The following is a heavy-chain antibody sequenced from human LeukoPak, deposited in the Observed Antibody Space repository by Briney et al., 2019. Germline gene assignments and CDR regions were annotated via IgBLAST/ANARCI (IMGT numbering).Heavy chain of an antibody. CDR1: GGSISTYY. J-gene: IGHJ4*02. Sequence: PSETLSLTCTVSGGSISTYYWSWIRQPPRKGLEWIGYIYYTGSTNSNLSLRTRVTISVDTSKNQFSLKLSSVTAADTAVYYCARGEGYYYGPDYWGQGTLATVSS. CDR3: ARGEGYYYGPDY. V-gene: IGHV4-59*01. CDR2: IYYTGST. D-gene: IGHD3-10*01.